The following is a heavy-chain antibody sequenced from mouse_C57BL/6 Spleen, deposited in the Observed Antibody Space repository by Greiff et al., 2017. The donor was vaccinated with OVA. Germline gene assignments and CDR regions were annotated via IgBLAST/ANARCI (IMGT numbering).Heavy chain of an antibody. CDR1: GYTFTDYY. J-gene: IGHJ2*01. CDR3: ARQYYVGY. V-gene: IGHV1-26*01. CDR2: INPNNGGT. Sequence: VQLQQSGPELVKPGASVKISCKASGYTFTDYYMNWVKQSHGKSLEWIGDINPNNGGTSYNQKFKGKATLTVDKSSSTAYMELRSLTSEDSAVYYCARQYYVGYWGQGTTLTVSA.